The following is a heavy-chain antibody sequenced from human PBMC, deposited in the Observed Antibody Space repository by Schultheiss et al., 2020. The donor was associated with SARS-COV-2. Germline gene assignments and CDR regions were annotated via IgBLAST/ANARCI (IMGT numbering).Heavy chain of an antibody. CDR2: INPNSGGT. V-gene: IGHV1-2*04. CDR1: GYTFTGYY. J-gene: IGHJ6*04. Sequence: ASVKVSCKASGYTFTGYYMHWVRQAPGQGLEWMGWINPNSGGTSYAQKFQGWVTMTRDTSISTAYMELSRLRSDDTAVYYCARENLLYYYGMDVWGEGTTVTASS. CDR3: ARENLLYYYGMDV.